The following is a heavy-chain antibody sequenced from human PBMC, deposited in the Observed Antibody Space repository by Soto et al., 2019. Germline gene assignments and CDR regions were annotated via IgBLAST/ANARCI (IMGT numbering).Heavy chain of an antibody. D-gene: IGHD5-12*01. Sequence: QVQLVQSGAEVRKPGASVTVSCRSSEDSFNDYYIHWVRQAPGQGFEWMGWINPNGGVTKYAQKFQGWVSMTRDTSIRTVYMQLSRLRSDDTAVYYCARESGGATATLDYYYFYMDVWGTGTTVTVSS. CDR1: EDSFNDYY. J-gene: IGHJ6*03. CDR2: INPNGGVT. CDR3: ARESGGATATLDYYYFYMDV. V-gene: IGHV1-2*04.